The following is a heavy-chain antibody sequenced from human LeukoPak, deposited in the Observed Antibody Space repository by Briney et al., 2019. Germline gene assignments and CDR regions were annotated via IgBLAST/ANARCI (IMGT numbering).Heavy chain of an antibody. J-gene: IGHJ4*02. V-gene: IGHV3-33*08. CDR1: GFPFSNYP. CDR2: IWYDGSNK. CDR3: ARERESVCDY. D-gene: IGHD3-16*01. Sequence: GRSLRLSCAASGFPFSNYPMYWVRQAPGKGLEWVAAIWYDGSNKYYADSVKGRFTFSRDNSKNTLYLQMNSLRAEDTAIYYCARERESVCDYWGQGTLVTVSS.